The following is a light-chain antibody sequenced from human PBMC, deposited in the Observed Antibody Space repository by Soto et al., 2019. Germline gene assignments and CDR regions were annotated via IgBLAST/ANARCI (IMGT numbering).Light chain of an antibody. J-gene: IGKJ1*01. V-gene: IGKV1-5*03. CDR3: QHYNDDSRT. CDR1: QSVSSW. Sequence: DIQMTQSPSTLSASVGDRVTITCRASQSVSSWLAWYQQKPGKAPKLLIYEASSLETGVPSRFSGSGSGTEFTLSISSLQPDDFATYYCQHYNDDSRTFGPGTKVDIK. CDR2: EAS.